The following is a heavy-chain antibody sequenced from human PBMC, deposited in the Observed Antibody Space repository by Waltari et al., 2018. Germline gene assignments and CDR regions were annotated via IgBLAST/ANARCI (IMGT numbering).Heavy chain of an antibody. Sequence: EVQLLASWGGLVQPGGSLRLSCAASVFPFRIYALSWVRKAPGKGLEWVSVMSGRGGTTYYADSVKGRFTISRDNSKNTLYLQMNSLRAEDTAIYYCAKRVAVPGSTYYFDYWGQGTLVTVSS. CDR2: MSGRGGTT. V-gene: IGHV3-23*01. CDR3: AKRVAVPGSTYYFDY. J-gene: IGHJ4*02. CDR1: VFPFRIYA. D-gene: IGHD2-2*01.